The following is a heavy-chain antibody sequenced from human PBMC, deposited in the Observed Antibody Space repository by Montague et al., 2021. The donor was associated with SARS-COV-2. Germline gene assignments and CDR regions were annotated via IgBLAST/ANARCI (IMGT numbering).Heavy chain of an antibody. CDR3: ARGPQNLNMIVVVMTVGEYYFDY. V-gene: IGHV4-34*01. CDR2: INHRGTS. J-gene: IGHJ4*02. Sequence: SETLSLTCAVYGGSFSDYFWTWIRQPPGKGLEWIGEINHRGTSNYNPSLKSRVSISVDTSKNQFSLYLGSVTAADTAVYYCARGPQNLNMIVVVMTVGEYYFDYWGQGTLVTVSS. D-gene: IGHD3-22*01. CDR1: GGSFSDYF.